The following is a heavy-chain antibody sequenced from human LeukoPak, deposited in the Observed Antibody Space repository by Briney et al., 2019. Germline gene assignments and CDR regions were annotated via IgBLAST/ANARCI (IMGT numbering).Heavy chain of an antibody. CDR1: GFSFNRYW. Sequence: GGSLKLSCEASGFSFNRYWMNWVRQAPGKGLEWVSAISGSGGSTYYADSVKGRFTISRDNSKNTLYLQMNSLRAEDTAVYYCAKRSGHSYGNFDYWGQGTLVTVSS. CDR3: AKRSGHSYGNFDY. D-gene: IGHD5-18*01. CDR2: ISGSGGST. V-gene: IGHV3-23*01. J-gene: IGHJ4*02.